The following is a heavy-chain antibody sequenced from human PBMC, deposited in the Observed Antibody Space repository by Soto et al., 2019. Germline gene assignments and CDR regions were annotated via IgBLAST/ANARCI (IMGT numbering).Heavy chain of an antibody. CDR1: GYTFTSYY. CDR3: ARDAPIGYDSSGFYY. D-gene: IGHD3-22*01. J-gene: IGHJ4*02. CDR2: INPNTGST. Sequence: GASVKVSCKASGYTFTSYYIHWVRQAPGQGLEWMGIINPNTGSTDYAQRFLGRVTMTRDTSLSTVYMELSSLRSEDTAVYFCARDAPIGYDSSGFYYWGQGTLVTVS. V-gene: IGHV1-46*03.